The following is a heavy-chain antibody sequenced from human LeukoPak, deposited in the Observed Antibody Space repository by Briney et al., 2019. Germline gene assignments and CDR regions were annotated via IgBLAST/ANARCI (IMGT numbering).Heavy chain of an antibody. CDR3: ARDAGDFWSGYYRLDY. Sequence: SETLSLTCTVSGASISSYYWSWIRQPPGKGLGWIGYIYQSGSTKYNTSLRSRVTISVDRSKNQFSLKLSSVTTADTAVYYFARDAGDFWSGYYRLDYWGQGTLVAVSS. V-gene: IGHV4-59*12. CDR2: IYQSGST. CDR1: GASISSYY. J-gene: IGHJ4*02. D-gene: IGHD3-3*01.